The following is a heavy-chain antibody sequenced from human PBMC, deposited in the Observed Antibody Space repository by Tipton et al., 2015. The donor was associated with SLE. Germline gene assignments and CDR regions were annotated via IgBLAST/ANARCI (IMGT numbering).Heavy chain of an antibody. J-gene: IGHJ5*02. V-gene: IGHV4-39*01. Sequence: LRLSCTVSGGSISRSSYYWGWLRQTPGKGLEWIGSIYYSGSAYYNPSLKSRVTISVDTSKNQFSLKLSSVTAADMAVYYCARHPSTWFDPWGQGSLVIVSS. CDR1: GGSISRSSYY. CDR2: IYYSGSA. CDR3: ARHPSTWFDP.